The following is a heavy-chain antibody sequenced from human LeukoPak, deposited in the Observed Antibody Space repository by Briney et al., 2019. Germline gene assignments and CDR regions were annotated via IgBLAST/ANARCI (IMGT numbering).Heavy chain of an antibody. CDR2: INWNGGST. J-gene: IGHJ4*02. Sequence: PGGSLRLSCAASGFTFSSYEMNWVRQAPGKGLEWVSGINWNGGSTGYADSVKGRFTISRDNAKNSLYLQMNSLRAEDTALYYCARPYYGSGSYYLPLSYWGQGTLVTVSS. D-gene: IGHD3-10*01. V-gene: IGHV3-20*04. CDR1: GFTFSSYE. CDR3: ARPYYGSGSYYLPLSY.